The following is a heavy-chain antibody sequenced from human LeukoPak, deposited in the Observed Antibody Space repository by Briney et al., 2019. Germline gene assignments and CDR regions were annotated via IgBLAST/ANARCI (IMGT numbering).Heavy chain of an antibody. CDR1: GFTFSSYW. CDR3: ATSFSGSNFDY. Sequence: PGGSLRLSCAASGFTFSSYWMHWVRQAPGKGLVWVSRINSDGSSTSYADSVKGRFTISRDNAKNTLYLQMNSLRAEDTAVYYCATSFSGSNFDYWGQGTLVTVSS. D-gene: IGHD6-19*01. CDR2: INSDGSST. V-gene: IGHV3-74*01. J-gene: IGHJ4*02.